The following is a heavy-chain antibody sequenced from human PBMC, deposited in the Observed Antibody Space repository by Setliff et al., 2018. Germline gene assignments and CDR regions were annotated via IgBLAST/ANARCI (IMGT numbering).Heavy chain of an antibody. CDR3: ARDQDYYDSSGLLSF. D-gene: IGHD3-22*01. V-gene: IGHV3-21*01. Sequence: GGSLSLSCAASGFTFSSYSMNWVRQAPGKGLEWVSSISSSSSYIYYADSVKGRFTISRDNAKNSLYLQMNSLRAEDTAVYYCARDQDYYDSSGLLSFWGQGTMVTVSS. J-gene: IGHJ3*01. CDR1: GFTFSSYS. CDR2: ISSSSSYI.